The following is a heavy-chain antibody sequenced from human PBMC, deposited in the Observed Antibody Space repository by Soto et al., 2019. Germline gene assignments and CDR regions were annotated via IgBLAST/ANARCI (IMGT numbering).Heavy chain of an antibody. J-gene: IGHJ4*02. Sequence: GGSMRLSCAAAGFNFSSYAMSWVRQAPGKGLEWVSTISGTGGSTYYPDSVKGRFTISRDNSKNTVYLQMNSLRAEDAAVYYCAKEMTSGYYLFDYLGQGTLVTVSS. D-gene: IGHD3-22*01. CDR3: AKEMTSGYYLFDY. V-gene: IGHV3-23*01. CDR1: GFNFSSYA. CDR2: ISGTGGST.